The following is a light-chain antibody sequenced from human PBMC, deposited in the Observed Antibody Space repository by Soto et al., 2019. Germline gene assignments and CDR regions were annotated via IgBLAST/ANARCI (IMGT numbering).Light chain of an antibody. Sequence: EIVMTQSPATLSVSPGEGSTLSCRASQSVSSKLAWYQQKPGQAPRLLIYDASNRATGIPARFSGSGSGTDFTLTISSLEPEDFAVYYCQQRSNWPPTFGGGTKVDIK. CDR1: QSVSSK. CDR3: QQRSNWPPT. CDR2: DAS. J-gene: IGKJ4*01. V-gene: IGKV3-11*01.